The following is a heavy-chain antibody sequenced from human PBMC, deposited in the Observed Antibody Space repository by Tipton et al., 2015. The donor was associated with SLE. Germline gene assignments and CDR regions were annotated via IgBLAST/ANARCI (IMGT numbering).Heavy chain of an antibody. CDR2: IISIFGPA. CDR3: ARDEVAGRIVGACEKY. Sequence: QSGPEVKKPGSSVMVSCKAPGGSISSYAVSWVRQAPGQGLEWMGGIISIFGPANYAQKFQGRVTITADESTSTVYMELSSLRSEDTAVYYGARDEVAGRIVGACEKYWGQGTLVTVPS. V-gene: IGHV1-69*01. J-gene: IGHJ4*02. CDR1: GGSISSYA. D-gene: IGHD1-26*01.